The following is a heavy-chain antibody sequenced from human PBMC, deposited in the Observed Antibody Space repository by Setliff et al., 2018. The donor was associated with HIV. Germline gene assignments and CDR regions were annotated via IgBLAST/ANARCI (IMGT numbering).Heavy chain of an antibody. D-gene: IGHD2-2*01. CDR3: ATQPPAALSYYYYYMDV. CDR1: GFTFSRHW. CDR2: IKDDGREE. J-gene: IGHJ6*03. V-gene: IGHV3-7*01. Sequence: PGGSLRLSCAASGFTFSRHWMSWVRQAPGKGLEWVASIKDDGREEDYADSVKGRFTISRDNAKNSLYLQMNSLRAEDTAVYYCATQPPAALSYYYYYMDVWGKGTTVTVSS.